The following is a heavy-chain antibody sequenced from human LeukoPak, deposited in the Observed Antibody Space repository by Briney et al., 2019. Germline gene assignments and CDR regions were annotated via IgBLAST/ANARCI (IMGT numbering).Heavy chain of an antibody. CDR3: ARRPSLLDAFDI. J-gene: IGHJ3*02. CDR1: GGSISSYY. CDR2: IYYSGST. V-gene: IGHV4-59*08. Sequence: SETLSLTCTVSGGSISSYYWSWIRQPPGKGLEWIGYIYYSGSTNYNPSLKSRVTISVDTSKNQFSLKLSSVTAADTAIYYCARRPSLLDAFDIWGQGTMVTVSS.